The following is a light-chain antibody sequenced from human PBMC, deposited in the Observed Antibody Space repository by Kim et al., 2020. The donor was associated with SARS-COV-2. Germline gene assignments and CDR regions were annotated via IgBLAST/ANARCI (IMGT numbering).Light chain of an antibody. J-gene: IGKJ4*01. Sequence: PGERATLSCRASRSVSSAYLSWYQHKPGQAPRLLIYGASTRATGIPARFSGSGSGTDFTLTISSLQPEDFAVYYCQVDYNLPTFGGGTKVDIK. V-gene: IGKV3D-7*01. CDR3: QVDYNLPT. CDR1: RSVSSAY. CDR2: GAS.